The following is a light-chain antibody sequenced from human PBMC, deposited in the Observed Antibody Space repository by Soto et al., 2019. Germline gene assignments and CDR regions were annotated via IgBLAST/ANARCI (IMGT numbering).Light chain of an antibody. Sequence: EIVLTQSPGTLSLSPGERATLSCRASQSVSSSYLAWYQQKPGQAPRLLIYGASSRATGIPDRFSGSGSGTDFTLTISRLEPEDFAVYYCHQYVSSPLTFGGGTKGEIK. J-gene: IGKJ4*01. V-gene: IGKV3-20*01. CDR1: QSVSSSY. CDR2: GAS. CDR3: HQYVSSPLT.